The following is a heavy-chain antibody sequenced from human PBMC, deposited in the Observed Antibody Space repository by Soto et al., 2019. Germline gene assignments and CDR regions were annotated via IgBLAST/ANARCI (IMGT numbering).Heavy chain of an antibody. CDR1: GGSISSYY. CDR3: ARARITAMLDY. V-gene: IGHV4-59*01. CDR2: IYYSGST. D-gene: IGHD5-18*01. J-gene: IGHJ4*02. Sequence: SETLSLTCTVSGGSISSYYLSWIRQPPGKGLEWIGYIYYSGSTNYNPSLKSRVTISVDTSKNQFSLKLSSVTAADTAVYYCARARITAMLDYWGQGTLVTVSS.